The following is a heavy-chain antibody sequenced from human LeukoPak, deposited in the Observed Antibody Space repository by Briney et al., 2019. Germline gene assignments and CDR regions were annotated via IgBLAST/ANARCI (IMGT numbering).Heavy chain of an antibody. CDR2: IRYDGSNK. CDR3: AKSYDFWSGYYTDDAFDI. D-gene: IGHD3-3*01. J-gene: IGHJ3*02. CDR1: GFTFSSYG. V-gene: IGHV3-30*02. Sequence: PGGSLRLSCAASGFTFSSYGMHWVRQAPGKGLESVAFIRYDGSNKYYADSVKGRFTISRDNSKNTLYLQMNSLRAEDTAVYYCAKSYDFWSGYYTDDAFDIWGQGTMVTVSS.